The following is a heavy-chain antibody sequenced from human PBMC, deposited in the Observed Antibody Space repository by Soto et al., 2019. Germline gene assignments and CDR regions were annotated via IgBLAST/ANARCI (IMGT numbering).Heavy chain of an antibody. V-gene: IGHV1-46*03. CDR3: AQTATDSSGYYYCDY. Sequence: GASVKVSCKASGYTFTSYYMHWVRQAPGQGLEWMGIINPSGGSTSYAQKFQGRVTMTRDTSTSTVYMELSSLRSEDTAVYYCAQTATDSSGYYYCDYWGQGTLVTSPQ. J-gene: IGHJ4*02. CDR2: INPSGGST. D-gene: IGHD3-22*01. CDR1: GYTFTSYY.